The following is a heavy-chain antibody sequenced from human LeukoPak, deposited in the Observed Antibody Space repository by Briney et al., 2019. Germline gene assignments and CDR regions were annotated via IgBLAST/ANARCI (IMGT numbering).Heavy chain of an antibody. Sequence: SLRLSCAASGFTFSSYGMHWVRQAPGKGLEWVAVIWYDGSNKYYADSVKGRFTISRDNSKNTLYLQMNSLRAEDTAVYYCAKDRLPEYYYSSSWYYFDYWGQGTLVTVSS. J-gene: IGHJ4*02. CDR3: AKDRLPEYYYSSSWYYFDY. D-gene: IGHD6-13*01. V-gene: IGHV3-33*06. CDR1: GFTFSSYG. CDR2: IWYDGSNK.